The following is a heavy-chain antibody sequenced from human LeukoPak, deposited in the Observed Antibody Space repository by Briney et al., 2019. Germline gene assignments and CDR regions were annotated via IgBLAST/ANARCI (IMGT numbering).Heavy chain of an antibody. V-gene: IGHV4-34*01. J-gene: IGHJ4*02. D-gene: IGHD3-3*01. Sequence: SETLSLTCAVYGGSFSGYYWSWIRQPPGKGLEWIGEINHSGSTNYNPSLKSRVTISVDTSKNQFSLKLSSVTAADTAVYYCARGFYDFWSGPVSYYFDYWGQGTLVTVSS. CDR3: ARGFYDFWSGPVSYYFDY. CDR1: GGSFSGYY. CDR2: INHSGST.